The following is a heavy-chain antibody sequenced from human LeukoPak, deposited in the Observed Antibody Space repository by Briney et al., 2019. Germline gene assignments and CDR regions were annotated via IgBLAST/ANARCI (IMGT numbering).Heavy chain of an antibody. CDR2: IWKDGGDK. D-gene: IGHD1-1*01. J-gene: IGHJ4*02. CDR1: GFSFSDFG. CDR3: VREGLGGTPYRGNFDY. Sequence: PGGSLRLSCAASGFSFSDFGMHWVRQAPDKGLEWVALIWKDGGDKYYSDSVKGRFTISRDNSKNTLDLQMNSLSAEDTAIYYCVREGLGGTPYRGNFDYWGQGTLVTVSS. V-gene: IGHV3-33*01.